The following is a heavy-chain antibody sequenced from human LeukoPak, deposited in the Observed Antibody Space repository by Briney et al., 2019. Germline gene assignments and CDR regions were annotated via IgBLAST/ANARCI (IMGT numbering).Heavy chain of an antibody. CDR2: ISGYNGNT. V-gene: IGHV1-18*01. J-gene: IGHJ4*02. D-gene: IGHD3-10*01. CDR1: GCTFTSYG. Sequence: ASVTVSCKASGCTFTSYGFSWVRQAPGQGLEWMGWISGYNGNTNYAQNLQGRVTMTIDTSTSTAYLELRSLRSDDTAVYYCARDPAFRGAQMEYWGQGTLVTVSS. CDR3: ARDPAFRGAQMEY.